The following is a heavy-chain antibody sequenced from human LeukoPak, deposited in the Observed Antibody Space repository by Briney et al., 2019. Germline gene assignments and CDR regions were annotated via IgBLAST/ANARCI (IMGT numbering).Heavy chain of an antibody. D-gene: IGHD3-10*01. Sequence: SETLSLTCTVSGGSISSYYWRWIRQPPGKGLEWIGYIYYTGSTNYNPSLKSRVTISVETSKNQFSLKLKSVTAADTAVYYCARGGYYGSGNDFRFDSWGQGTLVTVSS. V-gene: IGHV4-59*01. CDR1: GGSISSYY. CDR2: IYYTGST. CDR3: ARGGYYGSGNDFRFDS. J-gene: IGHJ5*01.